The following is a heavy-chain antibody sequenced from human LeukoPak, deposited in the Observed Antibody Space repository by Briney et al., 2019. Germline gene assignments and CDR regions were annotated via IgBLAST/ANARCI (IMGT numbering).Heavy chain of an antibody. D-gene: IGHD2-21*02. CDR3: ARGRVVVTAIPARWFDP. CDR1: GGSFRGYY. Sequence: SETLSLTCAVYGGSFRGYYGSWIRHPPGKGLEWIGEINHSGSTNYNPSLKSRVTISVDTSKNQFSLKLSSVTAADTAVYYCARGRVVVTAIPARWFDPWGQGTLVTVSS. CDR2: INHSGST. V-gene: IGHV4-34*01. J-gene: IGHJ5*02.